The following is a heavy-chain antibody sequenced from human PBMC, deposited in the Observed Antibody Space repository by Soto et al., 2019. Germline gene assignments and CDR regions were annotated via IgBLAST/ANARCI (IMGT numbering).Heavy chain of an antibody. J-gene: IGHJ5*02. CDR3: ARGRPHPGYCSSTSCYDGPPFDP. CDR1: GESFSGYY. CDR2: INHSGST. Sequence: QVQLQQWGAGLLKPSETLSLTCAVYGESFSGYYWSWIRQPPGKGLEWIGAINHSGSTNSNPPLKSRVTMSVDTSKNQFSLKLRSVTAADTAVYYCARGRPHPGYCSSTSCYDGPPFDPWGQGTLVTVSS. D-gene: IGHD2-2*01. V-gene: IGHV4-34*01.